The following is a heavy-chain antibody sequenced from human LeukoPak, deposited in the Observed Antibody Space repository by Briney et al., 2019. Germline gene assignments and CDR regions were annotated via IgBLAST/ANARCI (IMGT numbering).Heavy chain of an antibody. CDR3: ARGYGDYGVYFDY. V-gene: IGHV3-66*01. Sequence: PGGSLILSCAASGFTVSSYYMTWVRQAPGKGLEWVSIVYSSGSTNYANSVKGRFTISRDKSKNTLYLQMNSLRVEDTAVYYCARGYGDYGVYFDYWSQGTLVTVSS. J-gene: IGHJ4*02. CDR1: GFTVSSYY. CDR2: VYSSGST. D-gene: IGHD4-17*01.